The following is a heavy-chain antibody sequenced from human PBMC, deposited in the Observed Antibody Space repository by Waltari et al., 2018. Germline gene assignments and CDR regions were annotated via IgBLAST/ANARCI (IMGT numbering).Heavy chain of an antibody. CDR1: GGSISSYY. J-gene: IGHJ3*02. V-gene: IGHV4-59*01. CDR3: ATSEGVGATTTAFDI. Sequence: QVQLQESGPGLVKPSETLSLTCTVSGGSISSYYWSWTRPPPGKGLEWIGYIYYSGSTNYNPSLKSRVTISVDTSKNQFSLKLSSVTAADTAVYYCATSEGVGATTTAFDIWGQGTMVTVSS. CDR2: IYYSGST. D-gene: IGHD1-26*01.